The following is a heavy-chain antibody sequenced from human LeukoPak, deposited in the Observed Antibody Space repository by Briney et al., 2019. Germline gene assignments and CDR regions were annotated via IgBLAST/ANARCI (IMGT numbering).Heavy chain of an antibody. J-gene: IGHJ5*01. CDR3: AREKGSSNYDS. CDR1: GFTFNTYW. CDR2: INGDGSST. V-gene: IGHV3-74*03. Sequence: GGSLRLSCAASGFTFNTYWIHWVRQVPGKGLVWVSRINGDGSSTAYADPVKGRFTISRDNAKNTLYLQMNSLRAEDTAVYYCAREKGSSNYDSWGQGTLVTVSS. D-gene: IGHD4-11*01.